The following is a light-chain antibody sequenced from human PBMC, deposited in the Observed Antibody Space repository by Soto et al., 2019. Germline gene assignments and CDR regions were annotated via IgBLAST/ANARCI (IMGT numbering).Light chain of an antibody. CDR2: EVS. CDR3: NSYGSTSTRYV. V-gene: IGLV2-14*01. J-gene: IGLJ1*01. CDR1: SSDVGGYNY. Sequence: QSALTQPASVSGSPGQSITISCTGTSSDVGGYNYVSWYQQHPGKAPKLMIYEVSNRPSGVSNRFSGSKSGNTASLTISGLEAEDEDDYFCNSYGSTSTRYVFGTGTKLTVL.